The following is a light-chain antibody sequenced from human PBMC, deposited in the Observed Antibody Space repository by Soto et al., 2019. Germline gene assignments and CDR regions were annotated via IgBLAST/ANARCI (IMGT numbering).Light chain of an antibody. CDR1: QGISSW. J-gene: IGKJ4*01. V-gene: IGKV1-12*01. CDR2: AAY. CDR3: EQANSFPLT. Sequence: DIQMTQSPSSVSASVGDRVSVTCRARQGISSWLGWYQHQPGKAPKLLIYAAYSLQSRVPSRFSGSGSGRAITLTISSLQPEDFATSYWEQANSFPLTCGGSTKVEIK.